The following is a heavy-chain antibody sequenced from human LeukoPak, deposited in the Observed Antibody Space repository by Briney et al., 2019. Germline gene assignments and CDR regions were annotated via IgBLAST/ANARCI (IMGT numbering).Heavy chain of an antibody. CDR1: GYTFTSYD. CDR3: ARGKSSGWYPVTYNWFDP. V-gene: IGHV1-8*01. Sequence: ASVKFCCKASGYTFTSYDINWVRQATGQGLDWMGWINPNSGNTGYAQKFQGRVTMTRHTSIRTDYMELSSLRSEDTAVYYCARGKSSGWYPVTYNWFDPWGQGTLVTVSS. CDR2: INPNSGNT. J-gene: IGHJ5*02. D-gene: IGHD6-19*01.